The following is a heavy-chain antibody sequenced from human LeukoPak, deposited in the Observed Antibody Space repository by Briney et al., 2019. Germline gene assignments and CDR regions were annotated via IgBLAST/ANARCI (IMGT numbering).Heavy chain of an antibody. Sequence: ASVKVSCKASGYSFHDFGISWVRQAPGQGHEWMGWISTEIGNTNYAQRLQGRVTMTRDTSTSTVYMELTSLTSDDTAVYYCARDRYGYCGGGSCFLFDYWGQGTLVTVSS. D-gene: IGHD2-15*01. CDR1: GYSFHDFG. CDR3: ARDRYGYCGGGSCFLFDY. V-gene: IGHV1-18*04. J-gene: IGHJ4*02. CDR2: ISTEIGNT.